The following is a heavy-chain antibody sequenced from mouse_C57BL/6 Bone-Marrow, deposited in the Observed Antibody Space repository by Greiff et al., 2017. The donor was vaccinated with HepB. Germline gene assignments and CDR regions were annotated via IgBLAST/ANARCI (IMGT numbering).Heavy chain of an antibody. CDR3: ARQDTVVAHFDY. J-gene: IGHJ2*01. D-gene: IGHD1-1*01. Sequence: EVQLVESGGGLVQPGGSLKLSCAASGFTFSDYYMYWVRQTPEKRLEWVAYISNGGGSTYYPDTVKGRFTISRDNAKNTLYLQMSRLKSEDTAMYYCARQDTVVAHFDYWGQGTTLTVSS. CDR1: GFTFSDYY. CDR2: ISNGGGST. V-gene: IGHV5-12*01.